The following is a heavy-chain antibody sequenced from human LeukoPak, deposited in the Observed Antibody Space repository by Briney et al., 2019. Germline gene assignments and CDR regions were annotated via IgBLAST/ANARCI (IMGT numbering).Heavy chain of an antibody. J-gene: IGHJ6*02. Sequence: SETLSLTCTVSGGSMSPYHWGWIRQPPGKGLEWIGEINHSGSTNYNPSLKSRVTISVDTSKNQFSLKLSSVTAADTAVYYCARAQIKYYYYYYGMDVWGQGTTVTVSS. CDR2: INHSGST. CDR3: ARAQIKYYYYYYGMDV. V-gene: IGHV4-34*01. CDR1: GGSMSPYH.